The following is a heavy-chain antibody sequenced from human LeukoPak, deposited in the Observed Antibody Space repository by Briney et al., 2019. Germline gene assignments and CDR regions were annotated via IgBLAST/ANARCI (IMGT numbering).Heavy chain of an antibody. Sequence: VASVKVSCKTSGYTFNSHYVGWVRQAPGQGLEWMGWISGYNGKTNYAQKLQGRVTMTTDTSTTTAYMELRSLRSDDTAVYYCARVICSGDRCYPPSAVDIWGQGTMVTVSS. CDR2: ISGYNGKT. D-gene: IGHD2-15*01. CDR3: ARVICSGDRCYPPSAVDI. CDR1: GYTFNSHY. J-gene: IGHJ3*02. V-gene: IGHV1-18*01.